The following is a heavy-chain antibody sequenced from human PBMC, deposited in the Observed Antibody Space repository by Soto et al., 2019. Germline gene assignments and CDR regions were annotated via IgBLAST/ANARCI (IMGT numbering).Heavy chain of an antibody. CDR2: ISYDGSNK. CDR1: GFTFSSYA. CDR3: ARGLSGSNWPAYYYYYGMDV. D-gene: IGHD6-13*01. Sequence: QVQLVESGGGVVQPGRSLRLSCAASGFTFSSYAMHWVRQAPGKGLEWVAVISYDGSNKYYADSVKGRFTISRDNSKNTLYLQMNSLRAEDTAVYYCARGLSGSNWPAYYYYYGMDVWGQGTTVTVS. J-gene: IGHJ6*02. V-gene: IGHV3-30-3*01.